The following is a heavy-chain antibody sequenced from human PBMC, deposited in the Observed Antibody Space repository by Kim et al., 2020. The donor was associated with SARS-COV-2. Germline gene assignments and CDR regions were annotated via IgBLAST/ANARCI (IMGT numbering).Heavy chain of an antibody. Sequence: SETLSLTCTVSGGAISSSSYYWGWIRHPPGKGLEWIGSIDYSGSTYYNPSLKSRVTIFVETAKNQFSLKLRSVTAADTAVDYCARCVGATSFFYYYALDV. V-gene: IGHV4-39*01. J-gene: IGHJ6*01. CDR1: GGAISSSSYY. D-gene: IGHD1-26*01. CDR3: ARCVGATSFFYYYALDV. CDR2: IDYSGST.